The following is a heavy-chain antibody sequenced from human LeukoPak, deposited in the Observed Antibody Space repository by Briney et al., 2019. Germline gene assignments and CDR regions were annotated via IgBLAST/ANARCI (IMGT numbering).Heavy chain of an antibody. V-gene: IGHV3-30*18. D-gene: IGHD2-15*01. CDR1: GFTFSSYG. CDR3: AKALGYCSGGSCYSFDY. J-gene: IGHJ4*02. CDR2: ISYDGSNK. Sequence: PGGSLRLSCAASGFTFSSYGMHWVRQAPGKGLEWVAVISYDGSNKYYADSVKGRFTISRDNSKNTLYLQMNSLRAEDTAVYYCAKALGYCSGGSCYSFDYWGQGTLVTVSS.